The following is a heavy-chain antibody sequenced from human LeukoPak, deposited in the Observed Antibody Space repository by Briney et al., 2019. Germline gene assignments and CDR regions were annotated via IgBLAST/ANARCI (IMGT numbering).Heavy chain of an antibody. CDR3: ARKRNRGTFDY. CDR1: GGSISSGNYF. V-gene: IGHV4-61*02. J-gene: IGHJ4*02. D-gene: IGHD7-27*01. Sequence: SETLSLTCTVSGGSISSGNYFWNCIRQPAGKKLEWIGRMYSSGSTNYNPSLQSRVTISADTSKNQVSLRLTSVTAADTAVYYCARKRNRGTFDYWGQGILVTVSS. CDR2: MYSSGST.